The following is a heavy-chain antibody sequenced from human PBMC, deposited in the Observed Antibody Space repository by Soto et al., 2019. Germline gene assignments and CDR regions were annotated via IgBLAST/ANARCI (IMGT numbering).Heavy chain of an antibody. CDR3: VRAAISMVRGTNNWFDP. CDR1: GFTFSNYA. CDR2: ISGGGIST. D-gene: IGHD3-10*01. J-gene: IGHJ5*02. V-gene: IGHV3-23*01. Sequence: EVQLLESGGGLVQPGGSLTLSGAASGFTFSNYAMSWVRQAPGKGVECVSAISGGGISTYYADSVRGRFTISRDNSRNTLYLRMNRLRAEDTAVYYCVRAAISMVRGTNNWFDPWGQGTLVTVYS.